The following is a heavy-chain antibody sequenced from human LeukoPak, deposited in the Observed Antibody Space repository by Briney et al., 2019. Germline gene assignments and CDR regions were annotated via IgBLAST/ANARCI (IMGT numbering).Heavy chain of an antibody. J-gene: IGHJ4*02. D-gene: IGHD3-16*02. CDR2: INHSGST. V-gene: IGHV4-34*01. CDR1: GGSISSYY. Sequence: SETLSLTCTVSGGSISSYYWSWIRQPPGKGLEWIGEINHSGSTNYNPPLKSRVTISVDTSKNQFSLKLSSVTAADTAVYYCARGRGYVWGSYRNFDYWGQGTLVTVSS. CDR3: ARGRGYVWGSYRNFDY.